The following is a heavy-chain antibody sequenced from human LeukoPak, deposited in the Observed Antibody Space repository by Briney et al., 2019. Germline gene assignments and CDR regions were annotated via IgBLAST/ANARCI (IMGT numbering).Heavy chain of an antibody. CDR1: GFTFDDYA. Sequence: GRSLRLSCAAPGFTFDDYAMHWVRQAPGKGLEWVSGISWASGSIGYADSVKGRFTISRDNSKNTLYLQMSSLRAEDTAVYYCANTNSFIAAAGTYGYWGQGTLVTVSS. J-gene: IGHJ4*02. V-gene: IGHV3-9*01. CDR3: ANTNSFIAAAGTYGY. D-gene: IGHD6-13*01. CDR2: ISWASGSI.